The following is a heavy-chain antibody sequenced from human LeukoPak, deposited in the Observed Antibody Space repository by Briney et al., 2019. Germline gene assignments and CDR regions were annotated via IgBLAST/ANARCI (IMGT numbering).Heavy chain of an antibody. Sequence: PSETLSLTCGVSGYSISSGSYWGWIRQPPGKGLEWIGSVSHLGTTYYNPSLKSRVSISVDTSKNHFSLNLSSVTAADTAVYYCARDNRHGDYDDYWGQGTLVTASS. V-gene: IGHV4-38-2*02. D-gene: IGHD1-14*01. CDR3: ARDNRHGDYDDY. CDR1: GYSISSGSY. J-gene: IGHJ4*02. CDR2: VSHLGTT.